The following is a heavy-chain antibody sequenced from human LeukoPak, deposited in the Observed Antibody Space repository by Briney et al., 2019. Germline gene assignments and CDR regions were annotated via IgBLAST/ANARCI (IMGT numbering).Heavy chain of an antibody. D-gene: IGHD1-26*01. J-gene: IGHJ2*01. CDR1: GGFISSYY. CDR3: VRRQWELQYFDL. V-gene: IGHV4-59*01. Sequence: SETLSLTRTVSGGFISSYYWSWIRQPPGKGLEWIGYIYYSRTTKYNPSLKSRVTISADTSNNQFSLKLNSVTAADTAVYYCVRRQWELQYFDLWGRGTLVAVSS. CDR2: IYYSRTT.